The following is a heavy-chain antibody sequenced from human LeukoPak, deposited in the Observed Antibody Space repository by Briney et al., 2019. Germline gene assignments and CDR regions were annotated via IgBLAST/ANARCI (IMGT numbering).Heavy chain of an antibody. Sequence: GASVKVSCKASGYTFTSYGISWVRQAPGQGLEWMGWISAYNGNTSYAQKLQGRVTMTTDTSSSTAYMELRSQRSDDTAVYYCARDLVWNDPLGYWGQGTLVTVSS. V-gene: IGHV1-18*01. CDR3: ARDLVWNDPLGY. CDR1: GYTFTSYG. CDR2: ISAYNGNT. J-gene: IGHJ4*02. D-gene: IGHD1-1*01.